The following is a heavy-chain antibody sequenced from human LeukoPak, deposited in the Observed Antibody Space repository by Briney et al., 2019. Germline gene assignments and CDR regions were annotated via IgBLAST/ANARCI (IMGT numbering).Heavy chain of an antibody. CDR3: AKDKEWFGELLRGPFDY. D-gene: IGHD3-10*01. Sequence: PGGSLRLSCAASGFSFDDYAMHWVRQAPGKGLEWVSGISWNSGSIGYADSVKSRFTISRDNAKNSLYLQMNSLRAEDTALYYCAKDKEWFGELLRGPFDYWGQGTLVTVSS. J-gene: IGHJ4*02. CDR2: ISWNSGSI. CDR1: GFSFDDYA. V-gene: IGHV3-9*01.